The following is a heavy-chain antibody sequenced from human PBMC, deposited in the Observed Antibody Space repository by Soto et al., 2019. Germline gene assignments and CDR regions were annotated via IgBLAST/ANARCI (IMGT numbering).Heavy chain of an antibody. CDR2: IGSSGDTT. D-gene: IGHD3-22*01. J-gene: IGHJ4*02. CDR3: ARGGLSGYDF. V-gene: IGHV3-48*03. Sequence: EVQLVESGGGLVQPGGSLRLSCSASGFTFSNYEMNWVRQAPGKGLEWLSIIGSSGDTTYYADSVKGRLTISRDNPKNSLYLRMNGLRVEDMAVYHCARGGLSGYDFWGQGTLVTVSS. CDR1: GFTFSNYE.